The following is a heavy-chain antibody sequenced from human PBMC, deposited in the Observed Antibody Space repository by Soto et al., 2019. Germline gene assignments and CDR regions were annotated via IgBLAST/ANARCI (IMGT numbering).Heavy chain of an antibody. J-gene: IGHJ4*02. V-gene: IGHV3-30-3*01. D-gene: IGHD1-26*01. CDR3: ARAPVRGLPWGHYFDY. Sequence: QVQLVESGGGVVQPGRSLRLSCAASGFTFSSYAMHWVRQAPGKGLEWVAVISYDGSNKYYADSVKGGFTISRDNSKNTLYLQRNSLRDEDTAVYYCARAPVRGLPWGHYFDYWGQGTLVTVSS. CDR1: GFTFSSYA. CDR2: ISYDGSNK.